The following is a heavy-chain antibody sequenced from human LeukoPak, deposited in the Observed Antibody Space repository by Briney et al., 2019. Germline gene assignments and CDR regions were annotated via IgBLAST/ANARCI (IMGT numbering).Heavy chain of an antibody. Sequence: GGSLRLSCAASGFTFSSYDMHWVRQATGKSLEWVSGIGTAGDTYYSGSVKGRFTISRENAKNSLYLQMNSLRAGDTAVYYCARAMVRGVIIGAYDIWGQGTMVTVSS. CDR1: GFTFSSYD. V-gene: IGHV3-13*01. D-gene: IGHD3-10*01. CDR2: IGTAGDT. J-gene: IGHJ3*02. CDR3: ARAMVRGVIIGAYDI.